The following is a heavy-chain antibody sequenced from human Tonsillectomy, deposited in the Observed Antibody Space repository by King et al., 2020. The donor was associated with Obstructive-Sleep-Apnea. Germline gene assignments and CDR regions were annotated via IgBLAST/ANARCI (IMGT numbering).Heavy chain of an antibody. V-gene: IGHV3-30*18. CDR2: ISYDGTNE. J-gene: IGHJ6*04. Sequence: VQLVQSGGGVVQPGRSLRLSCAASEFSFNTYAMHWVRQAPGKGLEWVAVISYDGTNESYADSAKGRFTISRDNSKNTLYLQMNSLRAEDTAVYYCAKDPELWFGSMDVWGKGTTVTVSS. CDR3: AKDPELWFGSMDV. CDR1: EFSFNTYA. D-gene: IGHD3-10*01.